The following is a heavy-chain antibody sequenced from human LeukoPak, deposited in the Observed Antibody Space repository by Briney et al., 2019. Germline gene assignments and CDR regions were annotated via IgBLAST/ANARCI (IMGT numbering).Heavy chain of an antibody. CDR3: ASLILATILDAFDV. Sequence: SDTLSLTCAVSDYSISSGYYWGWIRQPPGKGLEWIGSIYHSGSTYYNPSLKSRVTISVDTSRNHFSLKLSSVTAADTAVYYCASLILATILDAFDVWGQGTMVTVSS. J-gene: IGHJ3*01. D-gene: IGHD5-12*01. V-gene: IGHV4-38-2*01. CDR2: IYHSGST. CDR1: DYSISSGYY.